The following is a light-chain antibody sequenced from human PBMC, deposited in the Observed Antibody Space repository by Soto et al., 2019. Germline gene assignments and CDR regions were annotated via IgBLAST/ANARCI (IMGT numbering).Light chain of an antibody. V-gene: IGKV3-20*01. Sequence: ENVLTQSPGTLSLSPGERATLSCRASQTVDGQFLAWYQQKPGQAPRLLIFGASNRATGIPGRFSGSGSGTDFTLTITRLEPEDFAVYYCQYYARPPRTFGQGTKVEI. CDR1: QTVDGQF. CDR3: QYYARPPRT. J-gene: IGKJ1*01. CDR2: GAS.